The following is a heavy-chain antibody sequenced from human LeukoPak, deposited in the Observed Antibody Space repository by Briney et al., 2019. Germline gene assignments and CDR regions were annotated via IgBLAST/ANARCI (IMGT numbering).Heavy chain of an antibody. CDR3: ARRGIAVAAHPDY. D-gene: IGHD6-19*01. V-gene: IGHV5-51*01. CDR2: IYPGDSDT. Sequence: GESLKISCKGSGYSFTSYWIGWVRQMPGRGLEWMGIIYPGDSDTRYSPSFQGQVTISADKSISTAYLQWSSLKASDTAMYYCARRGIAVAAHPDYWGQGTLVTVSS. J-gene: IGHJ4*02. CDR1: GYSFTSYW.